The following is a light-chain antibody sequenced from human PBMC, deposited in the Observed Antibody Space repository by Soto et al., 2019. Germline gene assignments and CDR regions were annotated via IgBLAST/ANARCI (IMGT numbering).Light chain of an antibody. V-gene: IGKV3-20*01. J-gene: IGKJ1*01. Sequence: EIVLTQSPGTLSLSPGERATLSCRASQSVGTYLAWYQQKPGQAPRLLIYGASTRITGIPDRFSGVGSGTDFTLTISRLDPEEFAVYYCQRDNDSPRTFGQGTQVEMK. CDR2: GAS. CDR3: QRDNDSPRT. CDR1: QSVGTY.